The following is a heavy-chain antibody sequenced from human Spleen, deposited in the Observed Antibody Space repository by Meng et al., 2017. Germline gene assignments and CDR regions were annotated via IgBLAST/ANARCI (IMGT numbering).Heavy chain of an antibody. V-gene: IGHV1-69*01. CDR3: ARDIGGITINY. J-gene: IGHJ4*02. CDR2: IIPVFGST. CDR1: GGTLGSYP. D-gene: IGHD3-3*01. Sequence: VARVQSGVEVRRPGSPVRVPSKTSGGTLGSYPISWVRQAPGQGLEWMGGIIPVFGSTNYAKKFQGRVSITADESTSTAYMELSSLRSEDTAVYYCARDIGGITINYWGQGTLVTVSS.